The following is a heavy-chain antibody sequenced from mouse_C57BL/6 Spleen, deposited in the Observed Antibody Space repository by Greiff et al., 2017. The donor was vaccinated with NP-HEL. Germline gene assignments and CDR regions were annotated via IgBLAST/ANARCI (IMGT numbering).Heavy chain of an antibody. J-gene: IGHJ4*01. CDR1: GYSFTGYY. Sequence: EVQLQQSGPELVKPGASVKISCKASGYSFTGYYMNWVKQSPEKSLEWIGEINPSTGGTTYNQKFKAKATLTVDKSSSTAYMQLKSLTSEDSAVYYCARTIYYDYDHYAMDYWGQGTSVTVSS. V-gene: IGHV1-42*01. CDR2: INPSTGGT. D-gene: IGHD2-4*01. CDR3: ARTIYYDYDHYAMDY.